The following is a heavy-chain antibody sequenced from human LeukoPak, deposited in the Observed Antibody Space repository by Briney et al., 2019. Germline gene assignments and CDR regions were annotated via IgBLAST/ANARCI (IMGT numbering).Heavy chain of an antibody. D-gene: IGHD4-17*01. J-gene: IGHJ4*02. Sequence: PSETLSLTCTVSGGSISSYYWNWIRQPAGKGLEWIGRIYTSGTTHYNPSLKSRVTMSVDTSKNQFSLKLSSVTAADTAVYYCARLSTVTTSLDYWGQGTLVTVSS. V-gene: IGHV4-4*07. CDR2: IYTSGTT. CDR1: GGSISSYY. CDR3: ARLSTVTTSLDY.